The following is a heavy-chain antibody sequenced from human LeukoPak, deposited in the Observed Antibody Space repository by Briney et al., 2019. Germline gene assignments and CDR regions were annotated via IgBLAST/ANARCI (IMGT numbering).Heavy chain of an antibody. CDR2: ISAYNGNT. CDR3: AYSDRAQYYCDY. D-gene: IGHD6-13*01. V-gene: IGHV1-18*04. CDR1: GYTFTSYG. J-gene: IGHJ4*02. Sequence: ASVKVSCKASGYTFTSYGISWVRQAPGQGLEWMGWISAYNGNTNYAQKLQGRVTMTTDTSTSTAYMELRSLRSDDTAVYYCAYSDRAQYYCDYWGQGTLVTVSS.